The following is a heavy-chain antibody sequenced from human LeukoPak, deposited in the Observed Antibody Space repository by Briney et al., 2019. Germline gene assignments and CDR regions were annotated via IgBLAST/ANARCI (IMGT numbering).Heavy chain of an antibody. CDR3: ALFAVASDFDY. D-gene: IGHD6-19*01. CDR2: IGSSGTTI. CDR1: GFPFSVYE. Sequence: PGGSLRLSCAVSGFPFSVYEMNWVRQAPGKGLELVSNIGSSGTTIYYADSVMGRFSISRDNAKSSLYLQMNSLRVEDTAAYYCALFAVASDFDYWGQGALVTVSS. J-gene: IGHJ4*02. V-gene: IGHV3-48*03.